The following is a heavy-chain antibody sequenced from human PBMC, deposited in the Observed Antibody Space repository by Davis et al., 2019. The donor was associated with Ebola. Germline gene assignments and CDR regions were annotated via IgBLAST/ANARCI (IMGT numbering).Heavy chain of an antibody. CDR1: GFTFSSYW. D-gene: IGHD3-3*01. Sequence: GESLKISCAASGFTFSSYWMSWVRQAPGKGLEWVSYISSSGSTIYYADSVKGRFTISRDNAKNSLYLQMNSLRAEDTAVYYCARDRADFWSGYLNYYYYYGMDVWGQGTTVTVSS. V-gene: IGHV3-48*04. CDR2: ISSSGSTI. CDR3: ARDRADFWSGYLNYYYYYGMDV. J-gene: IGHJ6*02.